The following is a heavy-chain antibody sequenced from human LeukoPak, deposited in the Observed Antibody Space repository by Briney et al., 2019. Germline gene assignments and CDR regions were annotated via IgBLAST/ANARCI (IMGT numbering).Heavy chain of an antibody. Sequence: GGSLRLSCAASGFTFSSYGMHWVRQAPGKGLEWVAVISYDGSNKYYADSVKGRFTISRDNSKNTLYLQMNSLRAEDTAVYYCARHRSSWLIDYWGQGTLVTVSS. CDR2: ISYDGSNK. J-gene: IGHJ4*02. D-gene: IGHD6-6*01. V-gene: IGHV3-30*03. CDR1: GFTFSSYG. CDR3: ARHRSSWLIDY.